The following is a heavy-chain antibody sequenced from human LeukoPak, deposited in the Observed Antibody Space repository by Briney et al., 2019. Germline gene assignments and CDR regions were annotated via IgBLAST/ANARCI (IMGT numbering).Heavy chain of an antibody. CDR2: INHSGST. J-gene: IGHJ6*03. D-gene: IGHD2-2*01. Sequence: SETLSLTCAVYGGSFSGYYWSWIRQPPGKGLEWIGEINHSGSTNYNPSLKSRVTISVDTSKNQFSLKLSSVTAADMAVYYCARGTVGYCSSTSCPSYYYYYYMDVWGKGTTVTVSS. V-gene: IGHV4-34*01. CDR1: GGSFSGYY. CDR3: ARGTVGYCSSTSCPSYYYYYYMDV.